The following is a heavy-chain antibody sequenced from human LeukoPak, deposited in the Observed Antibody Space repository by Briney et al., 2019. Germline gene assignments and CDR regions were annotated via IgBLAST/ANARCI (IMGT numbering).Heavy chain of an antibody. CDR3: AKSLQRLGFDY. CDR2: ISSSGSTI. V-gene: IGHV3-48*03. D-gene: IGHD6-25*01. CDR1: GFTFSSYE. Sequence: GGSLRLSCAASGFTFSSYEMNWVRQAPGKGLEWVSYISSSGSTIYYADSVKGRFTISRDNAKNSLYLQMNSLRAEDTAVYYCAKSLQRLGFDYWGQGTLVTVSS. J-gene: IGHJ4*02.